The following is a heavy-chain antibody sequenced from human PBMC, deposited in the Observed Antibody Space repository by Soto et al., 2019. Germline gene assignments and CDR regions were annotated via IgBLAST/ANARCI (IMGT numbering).Heavy chain of an antibody. J-gene: IGHJ3*02. CDR2: ISGSGGST. CDR3: AKQPLDSWGAFDI. V-gene: IGHV3-23*01. CDR1: GFTFSSYA. D-gene: IGHD6-13*01. Sequence: EVQLLESGGGLVQPGGSLRLSCAASGFTFSSYAMSWVRQAPGKGLEWVSAISGSGGSTYYADSVKGRFTISRDNSKNTLYLQMNSLRAEDTDVYYCAKQPLDSWGAFDIWGQGTMVTVSS.